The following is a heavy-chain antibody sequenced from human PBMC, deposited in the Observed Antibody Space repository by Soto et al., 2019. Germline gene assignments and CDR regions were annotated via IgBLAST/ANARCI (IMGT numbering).Heavy chain of an antibody. CDR2: IYNSGST. D-gene: IGHD4-17*01. CDR1: GGSISSYY. Sequence: SETLSITCTVSGGSISSYYWSWIRQPPGRGLEWIGHIYNSGSTNYNPSLKSRVTISVDTSKNQFPLKLSSVTAADTAVYYCARDLYGDYAAFAFDIWGQGTMVTVSS. V-gene: IGHV4-59*01. J-gene: IGHJ3*02. CDR3: ARDLYGDYAAFAFDI.